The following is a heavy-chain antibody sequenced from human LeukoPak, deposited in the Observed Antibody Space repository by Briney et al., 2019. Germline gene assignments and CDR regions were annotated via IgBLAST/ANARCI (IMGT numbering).Heavy chain of an antibody. CDR2: IQTGGST. Sequence: SETLSITCTVSGGSISSGGYYWSWIRQPAGKGLEWIGRIQTGGSTNYSPSLKSRVSMSVDTSKNQFSLKLSSVTAADTAVYYCAREGYCAGTSCSYYYYYYMDVWGKGTTVTVSS. CDR1: GGSISSGGYY. D-gene: IGHD2-2*01. J-gene: IGHJ6*03. CDR3: AREGYCAGTSCSYYYYYYMDV. V-gene: IGHV4-61*02.